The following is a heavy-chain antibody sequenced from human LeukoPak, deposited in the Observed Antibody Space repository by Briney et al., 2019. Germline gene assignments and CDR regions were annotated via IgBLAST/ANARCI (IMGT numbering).Heavy chain of an antibody. D-gene: IGHD2/OR15-2a*01. J-gene: IGHJ4*02. V-gene: IGHV3-20*03. CDR2: INWNGGST. CDR1: DLAFNAIG. CDR3: ASLLLTTSY. Sequence: GGSLRPSVLALDLAFNAIGWTGAGKLPGRGLGWVSGINWNGGSTAYADSVKGRFTISRDNAKNSLYLQMNSLGAEDTALYFCASLLLTTSYWGQGTLVTVSS.